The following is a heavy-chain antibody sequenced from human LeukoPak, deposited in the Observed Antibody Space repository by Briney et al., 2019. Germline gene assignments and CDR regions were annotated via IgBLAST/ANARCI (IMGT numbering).Heavy chain of an antibody. CDR2: ISSSSSYI. CDR3: PRARDYGDAGHAFDI. J-gene: IGHJ3*02. Sequence: GGSLRLSCAASGFTFSSYSMNWVRQAPGKGLEWVSSISSSSSYIYYADSVKGRFTISRDNAKNSLYLQMNSLRAEDTAVYYCPRARDYGDAGHAFDIWGQGTMVTVSS. D-gene: IGHD4-17*01. CDR1: GFTFSSYS. V-gene: IGHV3-21*01.